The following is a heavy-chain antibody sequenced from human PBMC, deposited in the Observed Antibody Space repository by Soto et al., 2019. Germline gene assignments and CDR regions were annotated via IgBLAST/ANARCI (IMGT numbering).Heavy chain of an antibody. CDR3: ARGREQLVPSYYYGMDV. Sequence: ASVKVSCKASGYTFTGYYMHWVRQAPGQGLEWMGWINPNSGGTNYAQKFQGRVTMTRDTSISTAYMELSRLRSGDTAVYYCARGREQLVPSYYYGMDVWGQGTTVTVSS. V-gene: IGHV1-2*02. CDR2: INPNSGGT. D-gene: IGHD6-6*01. J-gene: IGHJ6*02. CDR1: GYTFTGYY.